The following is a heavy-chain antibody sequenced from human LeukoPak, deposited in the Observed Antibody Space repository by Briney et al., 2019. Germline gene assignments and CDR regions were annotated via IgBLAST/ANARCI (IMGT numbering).Heavy chain of an antibody. V-gene: IGHV4-34*01. CDR3: ARGQGSGFYFDY. CDR1: GGSLSGYY. CDR2: INHSGST. D-gene: IGHD6-19*01. Sequence: SETLSLTCAVHGGSLSGYYWSWIRQPPGKGLEWIGEINHSGSTNYNPSLKSRVTISVDTSKNQFSLKLSSVTAADTAVYYCARGQGSGFYFDYWGQGTLVTVSS. J-gene: IGHJ4*02.